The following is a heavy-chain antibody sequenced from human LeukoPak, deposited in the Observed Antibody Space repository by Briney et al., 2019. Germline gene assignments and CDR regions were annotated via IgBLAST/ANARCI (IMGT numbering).Heavy chain of an antibody. V-gene: IGHV4-39*01. CDR1: GDSVSSPSHH. Sequence: SETLSLTCTVSGDSVSSPSHHWAWIRQPPGKGLEWIASIYYTGNTYYNPSLKSRLSISIDASKNYFSLKLSPVTAADTAVYYCARRETVGTQGFVYWGQGTLVTVSS. CDR2: IYYTGNT. CDR3: ARRETVGTQGFVY. D-gene: IGHD4-23*01. J-gene: IGHJ4*02.